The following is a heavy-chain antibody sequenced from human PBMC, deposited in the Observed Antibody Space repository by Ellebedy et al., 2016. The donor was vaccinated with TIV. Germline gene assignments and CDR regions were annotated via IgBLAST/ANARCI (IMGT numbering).Heavy chain of an antibody. CDR1: GGSISNSDYY. J-gene: IGHJ5*02. CDR2: IYYSGSA. Sequence: MPSETLSLTCTVSGGSISNSDYYWNWIRQPPGKGLEWIGSIYYSGSAYYNPSLKSRVTVSVDTSKNQFSLNLSSVTAADTACYYCARDPALPRGRFDTWGQGTLVTVSS. CDR3: ARDPALPRGRFDT. V-gene: IGHV4-39*07.